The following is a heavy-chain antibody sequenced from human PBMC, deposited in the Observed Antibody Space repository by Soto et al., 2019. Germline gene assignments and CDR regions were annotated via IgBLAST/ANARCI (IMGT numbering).Heavy chain of an antibody. CDR1: GFTFDDYA. V-gene: IGHV3-9*01. Sequence: EVQLVESGGGLVQPSRSLRLSCAASGFTFDDYAMHWVRQAPGKGLEWVSGISWNSGSIGYADSVKGRFTISRDNAKNSLYLQMNSLRAEDTALYYCAVVVVPAAMWGENAFDIWGQGTMVTVSS. J-gene: IGHJ3*02. CDR2: ISWNSGSI. D-gene: IGHD2-2*01. CDR3: AVVVVPAAMWGENAFDI.